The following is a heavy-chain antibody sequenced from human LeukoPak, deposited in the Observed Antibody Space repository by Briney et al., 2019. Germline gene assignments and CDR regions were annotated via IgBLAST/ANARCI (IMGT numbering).Heavy chain of an antibody. CDR3: ARRGYSSGWFGYYCYYMDV. CDR2: MNPNSGNT. CDR1: GYTFTSYD. Sequence: ASVKVSCKASGYTFTSYDINWVRQATGQGLEWMGWMNPNSGNTGYAQKFQGRVTITRNTSISTAYMELSSLRSEDTAVYYCARRGYSSGWFGYYCYYMDVWGKGTTVTVSS. J-gene: IGHJ6*03. D-gene: IGHD6-19*01. V-gene: IGHV1-8*03.